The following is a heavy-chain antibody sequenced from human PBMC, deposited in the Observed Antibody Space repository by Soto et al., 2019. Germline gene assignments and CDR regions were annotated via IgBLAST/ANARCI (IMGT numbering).Heavy chain of an antibody. CDR2: IWYDGSNK. Sequence: GGSLRLSCAASGFTFSSYGMHWVRQAPGKGLEWVAVIWYDGSNKYYADSVKGRFTISRDNSKNTLYLQMNSLRAEDTAVYYCAREMAKITMVRGVSGWFDPWGQGTLVTVSS. J-gene: IGHJ5*02. CDR1: GFTFSSYG. CDR3: AREMAKITMVRGVSGWFDP. D-gene: IGHD3-10*01. V-gene: IGHV3-33*01.